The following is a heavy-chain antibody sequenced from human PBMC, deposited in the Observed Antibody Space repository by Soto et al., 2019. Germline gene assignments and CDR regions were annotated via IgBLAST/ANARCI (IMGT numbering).Heavy chain of an antibody. Sequence: EVQLLESGGGLVQPGGSLRLSCAASGFTFSSYAMSWVRQAPGKGLEWVSAISDSGGSTYYAESVKGRFTISRDNSKKKLYLQMNSLRAEDTAVYYCASRRGVRYFDWLLDGAFDIWGQGTMVTVSS. D-gene: IGHD3-9*01. CDR3: ASRRGVRYFDWLLDGAFDI. V-gene: IGHV3-23*01. J-gene: IGHJ3*02. CDR2: ISDSGGST. CDR1: GFTFSSYA.